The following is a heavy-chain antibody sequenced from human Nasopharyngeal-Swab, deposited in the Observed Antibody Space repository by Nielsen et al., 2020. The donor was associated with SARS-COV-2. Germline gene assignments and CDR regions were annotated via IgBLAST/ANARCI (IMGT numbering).Heavy chain of an antibody. CDR1: GGTFSSYA. CDR3: ARGWKFYPSSGDAFDI. Sequence: ASVKVSCKASGGTFSSYAISWVRQAPGQGLEWMGRINPNSSGTNYAQKFQGRVTMTRDTSISTAYMELSRLRSDDTAVYYCARGWKFYPSSGDAFDIWGQGTMVTVSS. CDR2: INPNSSGT. J-gene: IGHJ3*02. D-gene: IGHD6-6*01. V-gene: IGHV1-2*06.